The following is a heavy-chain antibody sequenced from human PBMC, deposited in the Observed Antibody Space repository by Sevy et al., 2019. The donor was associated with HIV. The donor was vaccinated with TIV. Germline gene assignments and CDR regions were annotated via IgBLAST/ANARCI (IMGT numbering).Heavy chain of an antibody. J-gene: IGHJ6*02. Sequence: GGCLRLSCAASGFTFDDYAMHWVRQAPGKGLEWVSGISWNSGSIGYADSVKGRFTISRDNAKNSLYLQMNSLRAEDTALYYCAKDTGGAMVRGVPYYYYGMDVWGQGTTVTVSS. V-gene: IGHV3-9*01. CDR2: ISWNSGSI. CDR1: GFTFDDYA. CDR3: AKDTGGAMVRGVPYYYYGMDV. D-gene: IGHD3-10*01.